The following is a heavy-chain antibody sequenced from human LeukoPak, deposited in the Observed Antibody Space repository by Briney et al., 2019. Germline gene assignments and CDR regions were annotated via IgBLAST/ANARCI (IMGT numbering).Heavy chain of an antibody. CDR1: GFTFSIST. CDR3: ARGTVDTALHSYYYSRMDV. D-gene: IGHD5-18*01. J-gene: IGHJ6*02. Sequence: GGALRLSCAASGFTFSISTMNWVRQDPGKGLEWVSSIRSSSTMHYADPVKGRLTISRDNAKNSLYLQINSLRAEDTAVYYCARGTVDTALHSYYYSRMDVWGPGTPVTASS. CDR2: IRSSSTM. V-gene: IGHV3-69-1*01.